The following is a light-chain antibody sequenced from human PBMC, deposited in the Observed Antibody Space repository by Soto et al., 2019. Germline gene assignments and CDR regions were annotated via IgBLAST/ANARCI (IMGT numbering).Light chain of an antibody. J-gene: IGLJ1*01. CDR2: EGS. CDR3: CSFAGSNTFV. V-gene: IGLV2-23*03. CDR1: SSDVGSYNL. Sequence: QSALTQPASVSGSPGQSITLSCTGTSSDVGSYNLVSWYQQHPGKATNLMIYEGSKRPSGVSNRFSGSKSGNTASLTISGLQAEDDADYYCCSFAGSNTFVFGTGTKVTVL.